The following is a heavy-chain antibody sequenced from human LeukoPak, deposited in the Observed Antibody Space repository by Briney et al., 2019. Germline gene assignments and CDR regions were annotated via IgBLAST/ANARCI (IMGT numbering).Heavy chain of an antibody. D-gene: IGHD1-26*01. CDR1: GASVSGSNYY. Sequence: SETLSLTCAVSGASVSGSNYYWGWIRQPPGKGLEWVGNIYSSGSTYYNASLQSRVTISIDTSKNQFSLRLNSVTAADTAMYYCAKSGGYGLIDYWGQGTRVTVSS. J-gene: IGHJ4*02. V-gene: IGHV4-39*01. CDR2: IYSSGST. CDR3: AKSGGYGLIDY.